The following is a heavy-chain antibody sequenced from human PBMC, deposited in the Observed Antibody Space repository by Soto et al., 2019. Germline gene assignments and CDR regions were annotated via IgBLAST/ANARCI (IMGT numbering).Heavy chain of an antibody. CDR1: GGSLSSADNY. CDR3: ASYYDSRGYYYAFDI. J-gene: IGHJ3*02. CDR2: IYNSGST. D-gene: IGHD3-22*01. V-gene: IGHV4-30-4*01. Sequence: QVQLQESGPGLVKPSQTLSLTCSVSGGSLSSADNYWSWIRQPPGKGLEWIGYIYNSGSTDYNPSLKSRVTISVDTSKNQFSLKLSSVTAADMAVYYCASYYDSRGYYYAFDIWGQGTMVTVSS.